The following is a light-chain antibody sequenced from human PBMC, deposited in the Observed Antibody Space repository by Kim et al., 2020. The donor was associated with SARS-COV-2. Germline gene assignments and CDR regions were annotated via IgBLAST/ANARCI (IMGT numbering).Light chain of an antibody. CDR1: QSISSY. V-gene: IGKV1-39*01. J-gene: IGKJ1*01. CDR3: KQSYSTPRT. Sequence: DIQMTQSPSSLSASVGDRVTITCRASQSISSYLNWYQQKPEKAPKLLIYAASTLQSGVPSRFSGSGSGTDFTLTIRSLQPEDFATYYCKQSYSTPRTFGQGTKVDIK. CDR2: AAS.